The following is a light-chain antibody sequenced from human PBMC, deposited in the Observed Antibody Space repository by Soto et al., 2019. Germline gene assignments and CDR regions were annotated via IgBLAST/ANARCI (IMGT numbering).Light chain of an antibody. CDR3: QQYVSYCT. Sequence: DLQMPQSPSTLSASLGDRVTITCRASQSISTWLAWYQQKPGKAPKLLIYKESNLESGVPSRFSGSGSGTEFTLTISSLQPDDFATYYCQQYVSYCTFGQGTKVEIK. V-gene: IGKV1-5*03. CDR2: KES. J-gene: IGKJ1*01. CDR1: QSISTW.